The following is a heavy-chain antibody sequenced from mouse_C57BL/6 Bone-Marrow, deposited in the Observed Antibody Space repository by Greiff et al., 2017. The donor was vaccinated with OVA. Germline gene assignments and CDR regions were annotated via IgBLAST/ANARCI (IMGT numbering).Heavy chain of an antibody. J-gene: IGHJ4*01. V-gene: IGHV3-6*01. CDR3: ARGPPTVVAPYYAMDY. CDR2: ISYDGSN. D-gene: IGHD1-1*01. CDR1: GYSITSGYY. Sequence: EVHLVESGPGLVKPSQSLSLTCSVTGYSITSGYYWNWIRQFPGNKLEWMGYISYDGSNNYNPSLKNRISITRDTSKNQFFLKLNSVTTEDTATYYCARGPPTVVAPYYAMDYWGQGTSVTVSS.